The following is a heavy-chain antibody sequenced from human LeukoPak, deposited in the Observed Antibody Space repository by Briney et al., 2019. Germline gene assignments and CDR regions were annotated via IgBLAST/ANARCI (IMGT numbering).Heavy chain of an antibody. J-gene: IGHJ4*02. V-gene: IGHV1-2*02. Sequence: ASVKVSCKASGYTFTGYYMHWVRQAPGQGLEGMGWINPNSGGTNSAQKFQGRVTMTRDTSISTAYMELSRLRSDDTAVYYCARAWVELPEYYFDYWGQGTLVTVSS. D-gene: IGHD1-7*01. CDR2: INPNSGGT. CDR1: GYTFTGYY. CDR3: ARAWVELPEYYFDY.